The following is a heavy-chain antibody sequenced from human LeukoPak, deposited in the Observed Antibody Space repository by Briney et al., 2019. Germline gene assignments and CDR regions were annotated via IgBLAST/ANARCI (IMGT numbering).Heavy chain of an antibody. V-gene: IGHV3-23*01. CDR2: ISGSGGST. J-gene: IGHJ4*02. Sequence: PGGSLRLSCAASGFTFSSYAMSWVRQAPGKGLEWVSAISGSGGSTYYADSVKGRFTISRDNSKNTLYLQMNSLRAEDTAVYYCAKGSERMITFGGVFDYWGQGTLVTVSS. CDR1: GFTFSSYA. D-gene: IGHD3-16*01. CDR3: AKGSERMITFGGVFDY.